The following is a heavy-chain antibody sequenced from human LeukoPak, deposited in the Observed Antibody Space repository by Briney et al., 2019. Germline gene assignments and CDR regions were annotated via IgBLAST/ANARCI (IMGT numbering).Heavy chain of an antibody. J-gene: IGHJ4*02. CDR1: GFTFDDYT. CDR2: ISWDGGST. D-gene: IGHD6-13*01. V-gene: IGHV3-43*01. CDR3: AREGIAAAGTTFDC. Sequence: PGGSLRLSCAASGFTFDDYTMHWVRHAPGKGLEWVSLISWDGGSTYYADSVKGRFTISRDNSKNTLYLQMNSLRAEDTAVYYCAREGIAAAGTTFDCWGQGTLVTVSS.